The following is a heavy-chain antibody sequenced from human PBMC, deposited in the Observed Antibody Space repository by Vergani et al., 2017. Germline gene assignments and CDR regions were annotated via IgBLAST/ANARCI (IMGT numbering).Heavy chain of an antibody. CDR3: ARARCIETCYMSNWLDS. J-gene: IGHJ5*01. Sequence: VKLEESGGGVVQPGRSLRLSCAASGFSFNSYWMHWVRQVPGKGLLGVSRIKSDGSITAYADSVKGRFTISRDNAQNTLYLQMNSLRVEDTGVYYCARARCIETCYMSNWLDSWGQGTLVTVSS. D-gene: IGHD3-9*01. CDR1: GFSFNSYW. CDR2: IKSDGSIT. V-gene: IGHV3-74*03.